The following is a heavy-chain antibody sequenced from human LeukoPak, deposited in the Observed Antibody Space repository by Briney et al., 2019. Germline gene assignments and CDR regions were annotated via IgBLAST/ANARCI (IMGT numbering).Heavy chain of an antibody. V-gene: IGHV3-53*01. CDR3: ARDKRYYYDKGLDY. CDR2: INRGGST. J-gene: IGHJ4*02. Sequence: GGSLRLSCAASGFTVSSNYMSWVRQAPGKGLEWVSVINRGGSTYYADSVKGRFTISRDNSKNTLYLQMNSLRAEDTAVYYCARDKRYYYDKGLDYWGQGTLVTVSS. CDR1: GFTVSSNY. D-gene: IGHD3-22*01.